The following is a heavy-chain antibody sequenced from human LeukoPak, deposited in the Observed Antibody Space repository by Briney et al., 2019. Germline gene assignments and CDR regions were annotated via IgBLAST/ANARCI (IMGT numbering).Heavy chain of an antibody. CDR2: IKQDGSEK. J-gene: IGHJ5*02. Sequence: GGSLRLSCAASGFTFSSYWMSWVRQAPGKGLEWVANIKQDGSEKYYVDSVKGRFTISRDNAKNSLYLQMNSLRAEDTAVYYCARGAVAGTPSTFDPWGQGTLVTVSS. V-gene: IGHV3-7*04. CDR1: GFTFSSYW. D-gene: IGHD6-19*01. CDR3: ARGAVAGTPSTFDP.